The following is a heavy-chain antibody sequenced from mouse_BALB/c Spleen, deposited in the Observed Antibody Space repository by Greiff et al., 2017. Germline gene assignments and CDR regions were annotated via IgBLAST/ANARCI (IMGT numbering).Heavy chain of an antibody. CDR1: GFNIKDYY. V-gene: IGHV14-4*02. D-gene: IGHD2-1*01. CDR2: IDPENGDT. J-gene: IGHJ3*01. Sequence: EVQLVESGAELVRSGASVKLSCTASGFNIKDYYMHWVKQRPEQGLEWIGWIDPENGDTEYAPKFQGKATMTADTSSNTAYLQLSSLTSEDTAVYYCNARDGNYLWFAYWGQGTLVTVSA. CDR3: NARDGNYLWFAY.